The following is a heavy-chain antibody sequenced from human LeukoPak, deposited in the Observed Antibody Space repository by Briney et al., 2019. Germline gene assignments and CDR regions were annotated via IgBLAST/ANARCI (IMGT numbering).Heavy chain of an antibody. J-gene: IGHJ4*02. CDR2: MNPNSGNT. V-gene: IGHV1-8*03. D-gene: IGHD5-12*01. Sequence: ASVKVSCKASGFTFTSYDINWVRQATGQGLEWMGWMNPNSGNTGYAQKFQGRVTITRNTSISTAYMELSSLRSEDTAVYYCAKRVSQRGYSGYDLGYYFDYWGQGTLVTVSS. CDR1: GFTFTSYD. CDR3: AKRVSQRGYSGYDLGYYFDY.